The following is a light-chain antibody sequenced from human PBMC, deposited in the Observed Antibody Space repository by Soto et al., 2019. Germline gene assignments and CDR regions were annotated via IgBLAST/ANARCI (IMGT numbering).Light chain of an antibody. CDR3: CSYAGRYTYV. CDR1: SSDVGGYDY. J-gene: IGLJ1*01. Sequence: QSVLTQPPSASGSPGQSVTISCTGTSSDVGGYDYVSWYQQHPGKAPKLMIYDVTKRPSGVPDRISGSKSGNTASLTISGLQAEDEADYYCCSYAGRYTYVFGTGTKVTVL. V-gene: IGLV2-11*01. CDR2: DVT.